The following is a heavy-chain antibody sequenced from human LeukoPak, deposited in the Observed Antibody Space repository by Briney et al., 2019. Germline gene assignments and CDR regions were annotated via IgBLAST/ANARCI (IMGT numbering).Heavy chain of an antibody. CDR1: GLTFSSYA. CDR3: AKDLKQWLVMYYFDY. D-gene: IGHD6-19*01. CDR2: ISGSGGST. V-gene: IGHV3-23*01. J-gene: IGHJ4*02. Sequence: PGGSLRLSCAASGLTFSSYAMSWVRQAPGKGLEWVSAISGSGGSTYYADSVKGRFTISRDNSKNTLYLQMNSLRAEDTAVYYCAKDLKQWLVMYYFDYWGQGTLVTVSS.